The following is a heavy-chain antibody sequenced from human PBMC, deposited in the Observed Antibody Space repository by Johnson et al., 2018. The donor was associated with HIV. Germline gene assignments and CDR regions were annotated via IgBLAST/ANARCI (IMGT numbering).Heavy chain of an antibody. CDR2: ISSSGSTI. V-gene: IGHV3-11*04. CDR3: AKERGEGGSYYSFRRDAFDI. J-gene: IGHJ3*02. D-gene: IGHD1-26*01. CDR1: GFTFSDYY. Sequence: QMQLVESGGGLVKPGGSLRLSCAASGFTFSDYYMSWIRQAPGKGLEWVSYISSSGSTIYYADSVKGRFTISRDNAKNSLYLQMNSLGAEDTAVYYCAKERGEGGSYYSFRRDAFDIWGQGTMVTVSS.